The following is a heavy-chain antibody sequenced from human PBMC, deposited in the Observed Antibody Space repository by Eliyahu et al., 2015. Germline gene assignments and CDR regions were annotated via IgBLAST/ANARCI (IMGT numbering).Heavy chain of an antibody. V-gene: IGHV3-23*04. CDR2: ITGSGSRT. Sequence: DVQLVESGGALVQPGGSLKLSCVASGFPFSHSXMNLVRQAPGKGLEWVAAITGSGSRTFYVXSVRGRFTVSRDNSLNTVSLLMSSLSADDTATYYCARSEYSNSPFDFWGQGTHVTVSS. CDR1: GFPFSHSX. CDR3: ARSEYSNSPFDF. D-gene: IGHD6-6*01. J-gene: IGHJ4*02.